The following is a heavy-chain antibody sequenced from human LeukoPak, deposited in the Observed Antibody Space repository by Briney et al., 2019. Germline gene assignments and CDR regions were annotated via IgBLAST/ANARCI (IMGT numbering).Heavy chain of an antibody. J-gene: IGHJ4*02. V-gene: IGHV3-7*03. CDR3: ARGPNYGSRSDYFDY. CDR2: MKEDGSEK. Sequence: GGSLSLSCAASGFPFSDYWMNWVRQAPGKGLEWVANMKEDGSEKYFVDCVKGRFTISRDNAKNSLYLQMNSLRVEDTAVYYCARGPNYGSRSDYFDYWGQGTLVTVSS. CDR1: GFPFSDYW. D-gene: IGHD3-10*01.